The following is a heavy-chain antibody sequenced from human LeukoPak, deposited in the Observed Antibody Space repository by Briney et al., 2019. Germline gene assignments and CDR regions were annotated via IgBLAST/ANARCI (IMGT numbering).Heavy chain of an antibody. CDR2: ISGDGGST. CDR1: GLNLTDYW. Sequence: PGGSLRLSCAASGLNLTDYWMSWVRQAPGKGLEWVSLISGDGGSTYYADSVKGRFTISRDNSKNSLYLQMNSLRTEDTALYYCAKDIRLNIVVVTAIDPYYYYYYCLDVWGQGTTVTVYS. V-gene: IGHV3-43*02. J-gene: IGHJ6*02. D-gene: IGHD2-21*02. CDR3: AKDIRLNIVVVTAIDPYYYYYYCLDV.